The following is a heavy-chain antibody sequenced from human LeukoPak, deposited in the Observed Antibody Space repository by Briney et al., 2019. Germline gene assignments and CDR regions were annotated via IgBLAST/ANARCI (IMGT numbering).Heavy chain of an antibody. CDR3: ARGNSGWYASYYYMDV. CDR1: GGSFSGYY. D-gene: IGHD6-19*01. CDR2: INHSGST. J-gene: IGHJ6*03. Sequence: PSETLSLTCAVYGGSFSGYYWSWIRQPPGKGLEWIGEINHSGSTNYNPSLKSRVTISVDTSKNQFSLKLSSVTAADTAVYYCARGNSGWYASYYYMDVWGKGTTVTISS. V-gene: IGHV4-34*01.